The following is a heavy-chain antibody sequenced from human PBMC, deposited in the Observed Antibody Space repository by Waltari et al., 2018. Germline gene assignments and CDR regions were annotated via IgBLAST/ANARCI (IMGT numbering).Heavy chain of an antibody. J-gene: IGHJ4*02. CDR3: VGSAVAGGGDY. D-gene: IGHD6-19*01. CDR2: IYHSGSS. Sequence: QVQLQESGPGLVKPSETLSLTCAVSGYSLSRGYYWGWIRQPPGKGLEWIGSIYHSGSSYYNPSLKSRVTISVDTSKNQFSLKLSSVTAADTAVYYCVGSAVAGGGDYWGQGTLVTVSS. CDR1: GYSLSRGYY. V-gene: IGHV4-38-2*01.